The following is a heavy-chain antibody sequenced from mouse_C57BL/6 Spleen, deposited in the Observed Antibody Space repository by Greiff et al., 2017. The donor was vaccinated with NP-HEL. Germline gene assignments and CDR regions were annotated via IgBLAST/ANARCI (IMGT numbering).Heavy chain of an antibody. CDR3: ARDEYYGTPFAY. V-gene: IGHV5-4*01. CDR2: ISDGGSYT. J-gene: IGHJ3*01. Sequence: EVNLVESGGGLVKPGGSLKLSCAASGFTFSSYAMSWVRQTPEKRLEWVATISDGGSYTYYPDNVKGRFTISRDNAKNNLYLQMSHLKSEDTAMYYCARDEYYGTPFAYWGQGTLVTVSA. D-gene: IGHD1-1*01. CDR1: GFTFSSYA.